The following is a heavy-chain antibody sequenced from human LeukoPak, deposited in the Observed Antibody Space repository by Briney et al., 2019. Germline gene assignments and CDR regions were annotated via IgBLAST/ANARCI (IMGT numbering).Heavy chain of an antibody. V-gene: IGHV1-46*01. J-gene: IGHJ4*02. CDR2: INPSGGST. D-gene: IGHD6-19*01. CDR1: GYTFTSYY. CDR3: AREAVAGIGTFDY. Sequence: GASVKVSCKASGYTFTSYYMHWVRQAPGQGLEWMGIINPSGGSTSYAQKFQGRVTMTTDTSTSTAYMELRSLRSDDTAVYYCAREAVAGIGTFDYWGQGTLVTVSS.